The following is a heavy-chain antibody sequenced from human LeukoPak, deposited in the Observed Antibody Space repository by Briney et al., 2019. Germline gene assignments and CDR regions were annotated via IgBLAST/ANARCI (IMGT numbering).Heavy chain of an antibody. D-gene: IGHD3-10*01. Sequence: SETLSPTCAVYGESFSGYYWSWIRQPPGKGLEWIGEIDHSGSTNYNPSLKSRVTISVDTSNNQFSLRLSSVTAADTAVYYCARGRVMVRGVMPSDYWGQGTLVTASS. CDR2: IDHSGST. V-gene: IGHV4-34*01. CDR3: ARGRVMVRGVMPSDY. CDR1: GESFSGYY. J-gene: IGHJ4*02.